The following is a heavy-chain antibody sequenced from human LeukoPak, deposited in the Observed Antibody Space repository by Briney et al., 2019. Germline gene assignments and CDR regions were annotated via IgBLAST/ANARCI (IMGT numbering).Heavy chain of an antibody. Sequence: ASVKVSCKASGYTFTSYYMHWVRQAPGQGLEWMGIINPSGGSTSYAQKFQGRVTMTRDTSTSTVYMELSSLRSEDTAVYYCARNSGSYLLGYYYMDVWGKGTTVTISS. J-gene: IGHJ6*03. V-gene: IGHV1-46*01. CDR1: GYTFTSYY. D-gene: IGHD1-26*01. CDR3: ARNSGSYLLGYYYMDV. CDR2: INPSGGST.